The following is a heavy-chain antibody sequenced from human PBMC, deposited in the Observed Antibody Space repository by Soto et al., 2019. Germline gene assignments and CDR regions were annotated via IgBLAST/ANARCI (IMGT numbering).Heavy chain of an antibody. V-gene: IGHV3-7*02. D-gene: IGHD3-9*01. J-gene: IGHJ4*02. CDR2: IKHDGSET. CDR1: GFTFSTYW. Sequence: QPGGSLRLSCAASGFTFSTYWMSWVRQAPGKGLEWVANIKHDGSETYYVDSVKGRFTISRDNAKNSLYLQMNSLSAEDTVVDYCVRVFDTYYVDVWGQGNMVTVAS. CDR3: VRVFDTYYVDV.